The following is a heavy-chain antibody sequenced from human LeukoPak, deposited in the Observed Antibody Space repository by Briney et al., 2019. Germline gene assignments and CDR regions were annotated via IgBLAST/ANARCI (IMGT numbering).Heavy chain of an antibody. V-gene: IGHV3-53*01. J-gene: IGHJ4*02. Sequence: GGSLRLSCAASGFTVSSNYMSWVRQAPGKGLEWVSVIYSGGSTYYADSVKGRFTISRDNSKNTLYLQMNSLRAEDTAVYYCARKHGWFGENYFDYWGQGTLVTVSS. CDR3: ARKHGWFGENYFDY. CDR1: GFTVSSNY. CDR2: IYSGGST. D-gene: IGHD3-10*01.